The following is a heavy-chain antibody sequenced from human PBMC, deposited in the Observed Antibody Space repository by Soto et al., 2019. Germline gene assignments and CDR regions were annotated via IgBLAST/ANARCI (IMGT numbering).Heavy chain of an antibody. CDR2: ISSSSSYI. CDR3: AKDTDVVGAAYYFDY. Sequence: PGGSLRLSCAASGFTFSSYSMNWVRQAPGKGLEWVSSISSSSSYIYYADSVKGRFTISRDNAKNSLYLQMNSLRAEDTAVYYCAKDTDVVGAAYYFDYWGQGTLVTVSS. V-gene: IGHV3-21*01. D-gene: IGHD1-26*01. J-gene: IGHJ4*02. CDR1: GFTFSSYS.